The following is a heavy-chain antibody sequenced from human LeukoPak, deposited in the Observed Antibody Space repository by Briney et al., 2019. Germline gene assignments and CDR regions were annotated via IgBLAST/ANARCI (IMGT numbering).Heavy chain of an antibody. CDR1: GYTFTGYY. CDR3: ATPYYDILTGYPYNYYGMDV. V-gene: IGHV1-69*13. J-gene: IGHJ6*02. CDR2: IIPISGTA. Sequence: SVKVSCKASGYTFTGYYMHWVRQAPGQGLEWTGGIIPISGTANYAQKFQGRVTITADESTSTAYMELSSLRSEDTAVYYCATPYYDILTGYPYNYYGMDVWGQGTTVTVSS. D-gene: IGHD3-9*01.